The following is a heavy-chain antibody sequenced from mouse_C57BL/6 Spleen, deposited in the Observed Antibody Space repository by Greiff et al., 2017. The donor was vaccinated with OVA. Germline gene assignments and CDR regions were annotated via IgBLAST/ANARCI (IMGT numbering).Heavy chain of an antibody. D-gene: IGHD1-1*01. Sequence: VQLQQSGAELVRPGASVTLSCKASGYTFTDYEMHWVKQTPVHGLEWIGAIDPETGGTAYNQKFKGKAILTADKSSSTAYMELRSLTSEDSAVYYCTRPTVKGFDYWGQGTTLTVSS. V-gene: IGHV1-15*01. CDR3: TRPTVKGFDY. CDR1: GYTFTDYE. CDR2: IDPETGGT. J-gene: IGHJ2*01.